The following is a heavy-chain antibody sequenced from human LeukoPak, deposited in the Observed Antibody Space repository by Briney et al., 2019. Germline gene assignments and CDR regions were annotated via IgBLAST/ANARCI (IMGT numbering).Heavy chain of an antibody. J-gene: IGHJ4*02. Sequence: SAKVSCKASGGTFSSYAISWVRQAPGQGLEWMGGIIPIFGTANYAQKFQGRVTITADESTSTAYMELSSLRSEDTAVYYCARRGGSSSRIFDYWGQGTLVTVSS. CDR2: IIPIFGTA. CDR1: GGTFSSYA. CDR3: ARRGGSSSRIFDY. D-gene: IGHD6-6*01. V-gene: IGHV1-69*01.